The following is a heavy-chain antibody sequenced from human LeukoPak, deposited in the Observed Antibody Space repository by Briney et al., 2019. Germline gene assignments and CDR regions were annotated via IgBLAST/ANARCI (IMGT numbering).Heavy chain of an antibody. CDR3: AKEPASSGWFDP. Sequence: GGSLRLSCAASGFTFSSYGMHWVRQAPGKGLEWVAIISYDGSNKSYADSVQGRFTISRDNSKNTLYLQMNSLRAEDTAVYYCAKEPASSGWFDPWGQGTLVAVSS. D-gene: IGHD6-19*01. V-gene: IGHV3-30*18. J-gene: IGHJ5*02. CDR2: ISYDGSNK. CDR1: GFTFSSYG.